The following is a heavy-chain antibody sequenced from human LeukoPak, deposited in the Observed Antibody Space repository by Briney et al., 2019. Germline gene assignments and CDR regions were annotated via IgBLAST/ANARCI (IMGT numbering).Heavy chain of an antibody. J-gene: IGHJ4*02. V-gene: IGHV3-30*02. CDR3: AKVSSAGSGGFRY. Sequence: GGSLRLSCAASGFTFSSYGMHCVRQAPGKGLEWVAFIRYDGSNKYYADSVKGRFTISRDNSKNTLYLQMNSLRAEDTAVYYCAKVSSAGSGGFRYWGQGTLVTVSS. CDR1: GFTFSSYG. CDR2: IRYDGSNK. D-gene: IGHD2-15*01.